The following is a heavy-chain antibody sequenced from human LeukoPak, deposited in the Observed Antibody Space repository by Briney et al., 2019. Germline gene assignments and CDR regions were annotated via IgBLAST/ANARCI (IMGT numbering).Heavy chain of an antibody. CDR2: ISSSSSYI. J-gene: IGHJ3*02. D-gene: IGHD4-17*01. CDR3: ARDLINYGDYVDADRDDAFDI. Sequence: KAGGSLRLSCAASGFTFSSYSMNWVRQAPGKGLEWVSSISSSSSYIYYADSVKGRFTISRDNAKNSLYLQMNSLRAEDTAVYYCARDLINYGDYVDADRDDAFDIWGQGTMVTVSS. CDR1: GFTFSSYS. V-gene: IGHV3-21*01.